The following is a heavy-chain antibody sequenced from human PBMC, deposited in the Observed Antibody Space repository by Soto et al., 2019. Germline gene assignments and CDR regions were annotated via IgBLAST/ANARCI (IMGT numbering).Heavy chain of an antibody. D-gene: IGHD2-2*01. CDR1: GFMFSSHW. CDR3: GRDMPPAGIAFDY. V-gene: IGHV3-7*01. J-gene: IGHJ4*02. CDR2: INQAGSEK. Sequence: EVQLVESGGGLVQPGGSLRLSCAASGFMFSSHWMSWVRQAPGKGLEWVANINQAGSEKHYLDSVKGRFTISRDNAKNSLYLQMNSLRAEDTAVYYCGRDMPPAGIAFDYWGQGTLVTVCS.